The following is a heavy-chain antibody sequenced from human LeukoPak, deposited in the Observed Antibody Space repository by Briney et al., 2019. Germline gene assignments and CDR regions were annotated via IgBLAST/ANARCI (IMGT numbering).Heavy chain of an antibody. V-gene: IGHV1-18*01. CDR3: ARDPRSGSYYLPYYFDY. D-gene: IGHD3-10*01. CDR2: ISAYNGNT. CDR1: AYTFTSYG. Sequence: ASVKVSCKASAYTFTSYGISWVRQAPGQGLEWMGWISAYNGNTNYAQKLQGRVTMTTDTSTSTAYMELRSLRSDDTAVYYCARDPRSGSYYLPYYFDYWGQGTLVTVSS. J-gene: IGHJ4*02.